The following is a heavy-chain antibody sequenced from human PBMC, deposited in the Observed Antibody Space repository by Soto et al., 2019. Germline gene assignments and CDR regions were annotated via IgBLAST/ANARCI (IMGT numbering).Heavy chain of an antibody. J-gene: IGHJ4*02. CDR2: IYYSGST. CDR3: ARKGGYDFPHFDY. V-gene: IGHV4-59*12. CDR1: GGSISSYY. D-gene: IGHD5-12*01. Sequence: SETLSLTCTVSGGSISSYYWSWIRQPPGKGLEWIGYIYYSGSTNYNPSLKSRVTISVDTSKNQFSLKLSSVTAADTAVYYCARKGGYDFPHFDYWGQGTLVTVSS.